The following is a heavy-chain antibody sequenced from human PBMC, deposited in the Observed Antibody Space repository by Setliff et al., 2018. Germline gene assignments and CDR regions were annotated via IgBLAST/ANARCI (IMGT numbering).Heavy chain of an antibody. CDR1: GGTFSSYG. CDR3: VREGVDRRSSTDYRYYMDV. Sequence: ASVKVSCKASGGTFSSYGISWVRQAPGQGLEWMGGTIPMFGTTNYARKFQGRVPITTDESTSTAYMELSSLRSEDTAVYYCVREGVDRRSSTDYRYYMDVWGKGTTVTV. CDR2: TIPMFGTT. V-gene: IGHV1-69*05. J-gene: IGHJ6*03. D-gene: IGHD6-6*01.